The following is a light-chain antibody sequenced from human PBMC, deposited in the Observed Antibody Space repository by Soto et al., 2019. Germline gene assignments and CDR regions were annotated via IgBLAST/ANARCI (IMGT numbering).Light chain of an antibody. CDR1: SSDVGGYNY. Sequence: QSALTQPASVSGSPGQSITISCTGTSSDVGGYNYVSWYQQHPGKAPKLMIYEVSHRPSGVSNLFAASKSGNTASLTISGLQAEDEDDYYCSSFTSINTWVFGGGTKLTVL. J-gene: IGLJ3*02. CDR3: SSFTSINTWV. V-gene: IGLV2-14*01. CDR2: EVS.